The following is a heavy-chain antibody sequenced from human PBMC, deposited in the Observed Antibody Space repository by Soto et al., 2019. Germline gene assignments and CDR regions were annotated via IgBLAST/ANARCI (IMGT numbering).Heavy chain of an antibody. CDR2: IWYDGNNK. CDR1: GFTFSRYG. Sequence: VQLVESGGGVVQPGRSLRLSCEVSGFTFSRYGMHWVRQAPGKGLEWVAIIWYDGNNKYYGDSVKGRFTISRDTSKNTLYLQMNTLRAEATAIYYCARDGRVEGYGMDVWGQGTTVTVSS. V-gene: IGHV3-33*01. CDR3: ARDGRVEGYGMDV. D-gene: IGHD1-26*01. J-gene: IGHJ6*02.